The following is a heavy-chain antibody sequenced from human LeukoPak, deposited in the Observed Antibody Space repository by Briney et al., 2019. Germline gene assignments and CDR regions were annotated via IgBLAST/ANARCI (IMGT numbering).Heavy chain of an antibody. CDR1: GFTVSSNY. Sequence: GGSLRLSCAASGFTVSSNYMSWVRQAPGKELEWVSVIYSGGSTYYADSVKGRFTISRDNSKNTLYLQMNSLRAEDTAVYYRAWGYYRLNQFDYWGQGTLVTVSS. V-gene: IGHV3-53*01. CDR2: IYSGGST. CDR3: AWGYYRLNQFDY. D-gene: IGHD3-22*01. J-gene: IGHJ4*02.